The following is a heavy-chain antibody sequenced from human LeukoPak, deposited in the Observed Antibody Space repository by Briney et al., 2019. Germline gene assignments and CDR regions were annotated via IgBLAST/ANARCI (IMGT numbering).Heavy chain of an antibody. V-gene: IGHV4-61*02. CDR1: GGSISSGSYY. J-gene: IGHJ4*02. CDR2: IYTSGST. CDR3: ARDPGHYYDSSGFFDY. D-gene: IGHD3-22*01. Sequence: SETLSLTCTVSGGSISSGSYYWSWIRQPAGKGLEWIGRIYTSGSTNYNPSLKSRVTISVDTSKNQFSLKLSSVTAADTAVYYCARDPGHYYDSSGFFDYWGQGTLVTVSS.